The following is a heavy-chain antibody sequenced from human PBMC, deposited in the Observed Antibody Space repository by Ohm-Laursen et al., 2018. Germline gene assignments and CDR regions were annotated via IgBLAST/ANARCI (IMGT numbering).Heavy chain of an antibody. D-gene: IGHD6-19*01. CDR3: ARVRLGAVAAFDY. V-gene: IGHV4-31*02. CDR2: IYYSGST. Sequence: SQTLSLTWTVSGGSISSGGYYWSWIRQHPGKGLEWIGYIYYSGSTYYNPSLKSRVTISVDTSKNQFSLKLSSVTAADTAVYYCARVRLGAVAAFDYWGQGTLVTVSS. CDR1: GGSISSGGYY. J-gene: IGHJ4*02.